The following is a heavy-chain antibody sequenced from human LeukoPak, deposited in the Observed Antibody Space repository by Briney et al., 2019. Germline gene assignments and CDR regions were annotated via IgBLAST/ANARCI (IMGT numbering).Heavy chain of an antibody. CDR2: IIPIFGTA. CDR3: ARENQQLAHTFDY. V-gene: IGHV1-69*05. CDR1: GGTFSSYA. D-gene: IGHD6-13*01. Sequence: ASVKVSCKASGGTFSSYAISWVRQAPGQGLEWMGGIIPIFGTANYAQKFQGRVTITTDESTSTAYMELSSLRSEDTAVYYCARENQQLAHTFDYWGQGTLVTVSS. J-gene: IGHJ4*02.